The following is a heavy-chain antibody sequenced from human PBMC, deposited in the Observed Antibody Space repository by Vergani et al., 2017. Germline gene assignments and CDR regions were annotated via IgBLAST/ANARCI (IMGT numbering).Heavy chain of an antibody. Sequence: QVQLQESGPGLVKPSQTLSLTCTVSGGSFSTGGQSWTWLRQSAGKGLEWIGRIYTSGATNYNPSLRSRAIMSVDASKNLISLKLSSVTAADTAVYHCARQDPIFGVVTPLGYMDVWGKGTTVTVSS. D-gene: IGHD3-3*01. CDR2: IYTSGAT. CDR3: ARQDPIFGVVTPLGYMDV. J-gene: IGHJ6*03. V-gene: IGHV4-61*02. CDR1: GGSFSTGGQS.